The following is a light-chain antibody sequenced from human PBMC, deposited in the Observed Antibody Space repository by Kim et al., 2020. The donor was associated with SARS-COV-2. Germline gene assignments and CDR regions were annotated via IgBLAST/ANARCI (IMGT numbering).Light chain of an antibody. J-gene: IGKJ2*01. Sequence: SAFVGDTVTITCRASQTVSRNLNWYQQKPGKAPNLQIYSASSLRSGVPSRFSASGSGTDFTLKISSLEPEDFATYYCQQSFSTPYTFGQGTKLEI. CDR2: SAS. V-gene: IGKV1-39*01. CDR1: QTVSRN. CDR3: QQSFSTPYT.